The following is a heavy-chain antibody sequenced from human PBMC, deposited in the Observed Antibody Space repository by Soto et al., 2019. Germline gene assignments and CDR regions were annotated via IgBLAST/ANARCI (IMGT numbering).Heavy chain of an antibody. CDR1: GFTFSSYS. J-gene: IGHJ6*02. CDR3: ARDPPLLWFGDDYYYGMDV. D-gene: IGHD3-10*01. V-gene: IGHV3-48*02. CDR2: ISSSSSTI. Sequence: GGSLRLSCAASGFTFSSYSMNWVRQAPGNGLEWVSYISSSSSTIYYADSVKGRFTISRDNAKNSLYLQMNSLRDEDTAGYYCARDPPLLWFGDDYYYGMDVWGQGTTVTVSS.